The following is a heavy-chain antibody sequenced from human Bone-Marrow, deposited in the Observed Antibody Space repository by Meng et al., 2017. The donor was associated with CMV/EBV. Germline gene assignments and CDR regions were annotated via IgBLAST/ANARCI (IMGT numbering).Heavy chain of an antibody. J-gene: IGHJ4*02. Sequence: ASVKVSCKASGYTFISHGISWVRQAPGQGLEWMGWINPYDDTTNYAQKFQGRITMATDTSTSTAYRELRSLRSDDTAVYYWARDSGGGALYWGQGTLVTVSS. CDR1: GYTFISHG. CDR2: INPYDDTT. CDR3: ARDSGGGALY. D-gene: IGHD3-10*01. V-gene: IGHV1-18*01.